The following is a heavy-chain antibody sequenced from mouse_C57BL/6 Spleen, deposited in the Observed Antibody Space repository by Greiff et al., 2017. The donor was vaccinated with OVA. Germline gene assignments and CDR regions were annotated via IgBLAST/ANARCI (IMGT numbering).Heavy chain of an antibody. CDR3: ARIRGSTGYFDV. D-gene: IGHD1-1*01. J-gene: IGHJ1*03. CDR1: GFSLSTFGVG. Sequence: QVTLKVSGPGILQPSQTLSLTCSFSGFSLSTFGVGVGWICQPSGKGLEWLAHIWWDADKYYTSVLKRRLTISKDTSKNQVFLKIANVEAADTATYYCARIRGSTGYFDVWGTGTTVTVSA. CDR2: IWWDADK. V-gene: IGHV8-8*01.